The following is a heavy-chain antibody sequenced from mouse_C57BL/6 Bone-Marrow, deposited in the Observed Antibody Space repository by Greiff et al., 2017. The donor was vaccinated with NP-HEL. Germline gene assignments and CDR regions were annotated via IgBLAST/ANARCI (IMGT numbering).Heavy chain of an antibody. D-gene: IGHD4-1*01. Sequence: VKLMESGPELVKPGASVKISCKASGYAFSSSWMNWVKQRPGKGLEWIGRIYPGDGDTNYNGKFKGTATLTADKSSITAYMHLSSLTSEDSAVYFCARRKLGRYFDYWGQGTTLTVSS. CDR1: GYAFSSSW. V-gene: IGHV1-82*01. J-gene: IGHJ2*01. CDR2: IYPGDGDT. CDR3: ARRKLGRYFDY.